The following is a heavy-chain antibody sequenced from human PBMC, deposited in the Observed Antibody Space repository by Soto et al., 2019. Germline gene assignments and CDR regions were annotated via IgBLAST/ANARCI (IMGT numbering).Heavy chain of an antibody. CDR3: ATAGSGYRYYFDY. CDR2: FDPEDGET. V-gene: IGHV1-24*01. J-gene: IGHJ4*02. CDR1: GYTLTELS. Sequence: ASVKVSCKVSGYTLTELSIHWVRQAPVKGLEWMGCFDPEDGETIYAQKFQGRVTMTEDTSKDTAYMELSSLRSEDTAVYYCATAGSGYRYYFDYWGQGALVTVYS. D-gene: IGHD3-22*01.